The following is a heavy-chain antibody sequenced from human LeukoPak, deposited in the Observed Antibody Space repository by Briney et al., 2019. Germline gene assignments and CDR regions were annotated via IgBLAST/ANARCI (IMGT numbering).Heavy chain of an antibody. CDR3: ARGVGGATSFHYYYYYMDV. Sequence: GGSLRLSCAASGFSLSTYWMSWVRQAPGKGLEWVANIKQDESEKDYVDSVKGRFTISRDNAKNSLYLQMSSLRAEDTAVYYCARGVGGATSFHYYYYYMDVWGKGTTVTVSS. V-gene: IGHV3-7*01. CDR1: GFSLSTYW. D-gene: IGHD1-26*01. CDR2: IKQDESEK. J-gene: IGHJ6*03.